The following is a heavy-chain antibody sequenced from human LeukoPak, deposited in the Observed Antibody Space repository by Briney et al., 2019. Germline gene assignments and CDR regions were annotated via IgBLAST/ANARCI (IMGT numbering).Heavy chain of an antibody. CDR2: INPDGSTT. Sequence: GGSLRLSCAASGFTFSRYWIHWVRQAPGKGLEWVSRINPDGSTTTYADSVKGRFTISRDNAKNTVYLQMNSLRAEDTAVYYCAREGYEDAFDIWGQGTMVTVSS. CDR1: GFTFSRYW. D-gene: IGHD3-3*01. CDR3: AREGYEDAFDI. V-gene: IGHV3-74*01. J-gene: IGHJ3*02.